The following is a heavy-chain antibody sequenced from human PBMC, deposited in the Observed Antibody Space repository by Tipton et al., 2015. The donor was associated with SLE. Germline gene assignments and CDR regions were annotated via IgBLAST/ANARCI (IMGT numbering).Heavy chain of an antibody. J-gene: IGHJ4*02. CDR1: GYTFTGYY. V-gene: IGHV1-2*04. D-gene: IGHD4-11*01. Sequence: QLVQSGAEVKKPGASVKVSCKASGYTFTGYYMHWVRQAPGQGLEWMGWINPNSGGTNYAQKFQGWVTMTRDTSISTAYLQWSILRASDTAMYYCARHGLQFYWDQGTLVTVSS. CDR2: INPNSGGT. CDR3: ARHGLQFY.